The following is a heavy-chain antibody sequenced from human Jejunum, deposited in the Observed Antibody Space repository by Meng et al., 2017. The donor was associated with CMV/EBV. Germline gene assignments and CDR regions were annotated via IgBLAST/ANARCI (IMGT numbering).Heavy chain of an antibody. J-gene: IGHJ6*02. D-gene: IGHD2-2*01. V-gene: IGHV3-66*02. Sequence: SGFTVNSNSLSWVRQAPGKGLEWVSIIYSGGTAYYADSVKGRFTISRDNSKNALSLQMGSLRAEDTAVYYCARQTVVAGSYYGMDVWGQGTTVTVSS. CDR1: GFTVNSNS. CDR3: ARQTVVAGSYYGMDV. CDR2: IYSGGTA.